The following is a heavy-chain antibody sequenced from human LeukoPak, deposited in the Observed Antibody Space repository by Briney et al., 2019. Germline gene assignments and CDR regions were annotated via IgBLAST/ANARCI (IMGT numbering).Heavy chain of an antibody. CDR1: GGSVNSGSYH. CDR3: ARAGAVVDNWFDP. CDR2: ISSTGST. Sequence: PSQTLSLTCSVSGGSVNSGSYHWSWIRQPAAKGLEWIGRISSTGSTNYNPSLKSRVIMSVDESKNQVFLKLTSVTAADTAVYFCARAGAVVDNWFDPWGQGTLVTVSS. D-gene: IGHD2-15*01. V-gene: IGHV4-61*02. J-gene: IGHJ5*02.